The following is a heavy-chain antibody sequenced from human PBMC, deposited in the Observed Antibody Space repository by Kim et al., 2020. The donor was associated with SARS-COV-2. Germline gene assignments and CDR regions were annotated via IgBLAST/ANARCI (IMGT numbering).Heavy chain of an antibody. CDR2: ISGSGGST. CDR1: GFTFSSYA. CDR3: ANQKTFPPWFGEFIDAFDI. D-gene: IGHD3-10*01. Sequence: GGSLRLSCAASGFTFSSYAMSWVRQAPGKGLEWVSAISGSGGSTYYADSVKGRFTISRDNSKNTLYLQMNSLRAEDTAVYYCANQKTFPPWFGEFIDAFDIWGQGTMVTVSS. V-gene: IGHV3-23*01. J-gene: IGHJ3*02.